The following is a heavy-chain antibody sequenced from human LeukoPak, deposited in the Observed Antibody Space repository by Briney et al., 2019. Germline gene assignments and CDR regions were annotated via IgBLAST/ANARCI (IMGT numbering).Heavy chain of an antibody. CDR3: ARGSTPKFHY. CDR1: GDSFSNNSAT. V-gene: IGHV6-1*01. Sequence: SQTLSLTCAISGDSFSNNSATWNWLRQSPSRGLEWLGRTYYRSKLSTDYAVSVKSLITISPDTSKNQFSLQLNSVTPEDTAVYYCARGSTPKFHYWGQGTLVTVSS. J-gene: IGHJ4*02. D-gene: IGHD2/OR15-2a*01. CDR2: TYYRSKLST.